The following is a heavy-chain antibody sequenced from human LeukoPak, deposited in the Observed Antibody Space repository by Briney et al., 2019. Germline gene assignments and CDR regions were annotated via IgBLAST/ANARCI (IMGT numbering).Heavy chain of an antibody. D-gene: IGHD1-26*01. CDR2: ISTSSNYI. V-gene: IGHV3-21*01. Sequence: SGGSLRLSCTLSGFIFNTDSMNWLRQAPGKGLEWVSSISTSSNYIYYADSVKGRFTISRDNAKNSLYLQMNSLRAADTTVYYCEPGWTGSYYGDNGGQGTLVTVSS. J-gene: IGHJ4*02. CDR3: EPGWTGSYYGDN. CDR1: GFIFNTDS.